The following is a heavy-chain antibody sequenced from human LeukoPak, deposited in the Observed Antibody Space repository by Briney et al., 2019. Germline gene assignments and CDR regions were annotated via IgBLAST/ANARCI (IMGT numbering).Heavy chain of an antibody. D-gene: IGHD3-22*01. J-gene: IGHJ4*02. CDR2: IVPIFGTP. CDR1: RGTFSSYA. Sequence: SVKVSCKASRGTFSSYAISWVRQAPGQGLEWMGRIVPIFGTPKYAQKFQGRVTITTDESTSTAHMELSSLRSEDTAVYYCAGGGHYDSSGYYGAWGYWGQGTLVTVSS. CDR3: AGGGHYDSSGYYGAWGY. V-gene: IGHV1-69*05.